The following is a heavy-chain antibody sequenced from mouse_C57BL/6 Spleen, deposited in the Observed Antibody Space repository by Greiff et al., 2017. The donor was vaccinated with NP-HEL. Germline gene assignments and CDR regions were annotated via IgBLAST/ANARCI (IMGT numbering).Heavy chain of an antibody. V-gene: IGHV3-6*01. CDR3: ARGGGSSIDY. D-gene: IGHD1-1*01. CDR2: ISYDGSN. J-gene: IGHJ2*01. CDR1: GYSITSGYY. Sequence: EVKLMESGPSLVKPSQSLSLTCSVTGYSITSGYYWNWIRQFPGNKLEWMGYISYDGSNNYNPSLKNRISITRDTSKNQFFLKLNSVTTEDTATYYCARGGGSSIDYWGQGTTLTVSS.